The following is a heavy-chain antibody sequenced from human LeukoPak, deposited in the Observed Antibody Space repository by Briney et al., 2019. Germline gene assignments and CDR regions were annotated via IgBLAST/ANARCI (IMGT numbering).Heavy chain of an antibody. V-gene: IGHV1-69*06. CDR1: GGTFSSYA. CDR3: ARSSIIAAAGPYYVDY. J-gene: IGHJ4*02. Sequence: ASVKVSCKASGGTFSSYAISWVRQAPGQGLEWMGGIIPIFGTANYAQKFQGRVTITADKSTSTAYMELSSLRSEDTAVYYCARSSIIAAAGPYYVDYWGQGTLVTVSS. CDR2: IIPIFGTA. D-gene: IGHD6-13*01.